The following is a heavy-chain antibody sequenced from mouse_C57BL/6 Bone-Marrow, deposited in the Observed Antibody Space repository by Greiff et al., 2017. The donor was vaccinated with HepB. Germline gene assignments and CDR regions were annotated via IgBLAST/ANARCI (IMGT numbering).Heavy chain of an antibody. Sequence: QVTLKESGPGILQSSQTLSLTCSFSGFSLSTSGMGVIWIRQPSGKGLEWLAHIYCDDDKRYNPSLKSRLTISKDTSRNQVFLKITSVDTADTATYYCARRTGDYDGDWYFDVWGTGTTVTVSS. D-gene: IGHD2-4*01. J-gene: IGHJ1*03. CDR1: GFSLSTSGMG. CDR2: IYCDDDK. CDR3: ARRTGDYDGDWYFDV. V-gene: IGHV8-12*01.